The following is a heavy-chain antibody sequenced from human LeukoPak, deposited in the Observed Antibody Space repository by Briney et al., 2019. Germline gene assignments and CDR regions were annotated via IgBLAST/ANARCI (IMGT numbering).Heavy chain of an antibody. V-gene: IGHV4-34*01. Sequence: SETLSLTCAVYGGSFSGYYWSWIRQPPGKGLEWIGEINHSGSTNYNPSLKSRVTISVDTSKNQFSLKLSSVTAADTAVYHCARRSMVRGVIITLDYWGQGTLVTVSS. D-gene: IGHD3-10*01. CDR2: INHSGST. CDR1: GGSFSGYY. CDR3: ARRSMVRGVIITLDY. J-gene: IGHJ4*02.